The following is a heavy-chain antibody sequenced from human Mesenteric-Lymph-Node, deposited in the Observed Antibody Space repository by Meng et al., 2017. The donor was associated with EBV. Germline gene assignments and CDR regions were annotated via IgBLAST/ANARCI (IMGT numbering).Heavy chain of an antibody. D-gene: IGHD3-10*01. CDR1: GGSVTSGSYY. CDR3: ARGYGSGSYRYFDY. J-gene: IGHJ4*02. CDR2: IFSSGST. Sequence: QVQRQESGPGLDKPSETLSLTCPVSGGSVTSGSYYWSWIRQPPGKGLQWIGYIFSSGSTNYNPSFKSRVTISVDMSKNHFSLRLTSVTPADTAVYYCARGYGSGSYRYFDYWGQGTLVTVSS. V-gene: IGHV4-61*03.